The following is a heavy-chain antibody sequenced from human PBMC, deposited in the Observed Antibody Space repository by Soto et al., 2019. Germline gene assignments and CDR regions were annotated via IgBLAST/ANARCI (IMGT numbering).Heavy chain of an antibody. V-gene: IGHV4-59*01. Sequence: SETLSLTCSVSGASITTYYWSWIRQPPGKGLEWIGSISYSGSTEYNPSLESRVMISLDTSKNQFSLRLTSVTAADTALYYCARDWDSSGLFDPWGQGARVTVSS. CDR2: ISYSGST. D-gene: IGHD3-10*01. J-gene: IGHJ5*02. CDR3: ARDWDSSGLFDP. CDR1: GASITTYY.